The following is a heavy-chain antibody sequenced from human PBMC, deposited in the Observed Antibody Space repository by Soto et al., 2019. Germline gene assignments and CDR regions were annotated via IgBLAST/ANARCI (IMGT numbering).Heavy chain of an antibody. Sequence: QVQLQESGPGLVKPSETLSLTCTVSGGSISSYYWSWIRQPPGKGLEWIGYIYYSGSTNYNPSLKSRVTISVDTSKNQFSLKLSSVTAADTAVYYCARVGDSRLWYFDLWGRGTLVTVSS. J-gene: IGHJ2*01. V-gene: IGHV4-59*01. CDR3: ARVGDSRLWYFDL. CDR2: IYYSGST. D-gene: IGHD3-22*01. CDR1: GGSISSYY.